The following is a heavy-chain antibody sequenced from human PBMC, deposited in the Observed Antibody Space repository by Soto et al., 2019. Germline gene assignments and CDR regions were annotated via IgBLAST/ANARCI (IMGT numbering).Heavy chain of an antibody. CDR3: AAPSDY. CDR2: IFVGGST. Sequence: EVQLVESGGGLIQPGGSLRLSCVASGFTVSSNSMSWVRQAQGKGLEWVSGIFVGGSTYYADSVKGRFTISRDNSKNTLYLQMNNLRAEDTAVYYCAAPSDYWGQGTLVTVSS. V-gene: IGHV3-53*01. CDR1: GFTVSSNS. J-gene: IGHJ4*02.